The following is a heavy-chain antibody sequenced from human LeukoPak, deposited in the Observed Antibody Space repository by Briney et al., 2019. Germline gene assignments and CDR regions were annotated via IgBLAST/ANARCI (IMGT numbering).Heavy chain of an antibody. D-gene: IGHD1-26*01. CDR2: IYHSGTT. J-gene: IGHJ3*02. V-gene: IGHV4-4*02. CDR3: ARDRQWELGAFDI. CDR1: GDSISSSNW. Sequence: SGTLSLTCAVSGDSISSSNWWNWVRPAPGKGLEWIGEIYHSGTTNYNPSLKSRVTFSVDKSKNQFSLKLSSVTAADTAVYYCARDRQWELGAFDIWGQGTMVTVSS.